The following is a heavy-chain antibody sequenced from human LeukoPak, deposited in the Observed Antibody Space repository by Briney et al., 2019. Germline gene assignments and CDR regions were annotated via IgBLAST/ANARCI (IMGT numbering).Heavy chain of an antibody. CDR2: IYYSGST. V-gene: IGHV4-39*01. CDR1: GGSISSSTYY. Sequence: SETLSLTCTVSGGSISSSTYYWGWIRQPPGKGLEWIGTIYYSGSTYYNPSLKSRVTISVDTSKNQFSLRLRSVTAADTAVYYCARGGGSGWYAYYYYYMDVWGKGTTVTISS. D-gene: IGHD6-19*01. CDR3: ARGGGSGWYAYYYYYMDV. J-gene: IGHJ6*03.